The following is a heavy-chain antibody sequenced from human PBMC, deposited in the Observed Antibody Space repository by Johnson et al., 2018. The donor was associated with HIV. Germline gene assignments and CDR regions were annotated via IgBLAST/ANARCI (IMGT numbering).Heavy chain of an antibody. CDR2: ISYDGSNK. CDR3: VRDASRGPV. V-gene: IGHV3-30*03. J-gene: IGHJ3*01. Sequence: QMLLVESGGGVVQPGRSLRLSCAASGFTFSSYGMHWVRQAPGKGLEWVAVISYDGSNKYYADSVKGRFTISRDNSKNSLFLQMNSLRVEDTAVYYCVRDASRGPVWGQGTMVTVSS. CDR1: GFTFSSYG.